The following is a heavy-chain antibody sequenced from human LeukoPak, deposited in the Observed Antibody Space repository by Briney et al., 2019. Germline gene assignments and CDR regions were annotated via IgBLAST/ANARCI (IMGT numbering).Heavy chain of an antibody. Sequence: PGGSLRLSCAASGFTFSSYAMSWVRQAPGKGLEWVSAIVGSGATTYYADSVKGRFTISRDNSENTLYLQMKSLRAEDTAVYYCARGDGYNFFDYWGQGTLVTVSS. CDR1: GFTFSSYA. CDR2: IVGSGATT. D-gene: IGHD5-24*01. CDR3: ARGDGYNFFDY. J-gene: IGHJ4*02. V-gene: IGHV3-23*01.